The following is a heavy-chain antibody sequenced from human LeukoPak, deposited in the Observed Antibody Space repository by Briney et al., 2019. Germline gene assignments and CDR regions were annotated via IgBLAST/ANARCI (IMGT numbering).Heavy chain of an antibody. Sequence: PGRSLRLSCAASGFTFSSYGMHWVRQAPGKGLEWWAVIWYDGSNKYYADSVKVRFTISRDNSKNTLYLQMNSLRAEDTAVYYCARDPTYYDSSGYYPSYFDYWGQGTLVTVSS. CDR1: GFTFSSYG. CDR2: IWYDGSNK. V-gene: IGHV3-33*01. D-gene: IGHD3-22*01. J-gene: IGHJ4*02. CDR3: ARDPTYYDSSGYYPSYFDY.